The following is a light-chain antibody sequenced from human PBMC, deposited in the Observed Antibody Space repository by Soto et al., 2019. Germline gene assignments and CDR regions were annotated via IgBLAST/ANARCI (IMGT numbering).Light chain of an antibody. CDR2: AAS. J-gene: IGKJ1*01. V-gene: IGKV1-39*01. Sequence: DLQMTQSPSSLSASVGDRVTITCRASESTSTYLNWYQHKPGKAPQLLIYAASNLQSGVPSRFSGSGSGTDFTLTISSLQPEDFASYYCQQSYITPWTFGQGTKVEIK. CDR1: ESTSTY. CDR3: QQSYITPWT.